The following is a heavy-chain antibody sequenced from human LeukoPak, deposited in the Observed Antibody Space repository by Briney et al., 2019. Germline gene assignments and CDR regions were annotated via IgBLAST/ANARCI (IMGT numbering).Heavy chain of an antibody. Sequence: SETLSLTCTVSGGSISSYYWSWIRQPPGKGLEWIGYIFYSGSTNYNPSLKSRVTISVDTSMNQVSLKLRSVTAADTAVYYCARTNPSFDYWGQGTLVTVSS. CDR1: GGSISSYY. CDR2: IFYSGST. CDR3: ARTNPSFDY. J-gene: IGHJ4*02. V-gene: IGHV4-59*08.